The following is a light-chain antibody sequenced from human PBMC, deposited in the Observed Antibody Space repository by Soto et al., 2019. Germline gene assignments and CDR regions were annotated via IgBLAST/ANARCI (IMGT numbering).Light chain of an antibody. Sequence: DIQMTQSPSTLSASVGDRVTITCRASQSISSWLAWYQQKPGKAPKLLIYKASSLKSGVPSRFSGSGSGTEFTLTISSLQPDDFATYYCQQYNTYWTCGQGTKVEI. CDR2: KAS. J-gene: IGKJ1*01. CDR3: QQYNTYWT. V-gene: IGKV1-5*03. CDR1: QSISSW.